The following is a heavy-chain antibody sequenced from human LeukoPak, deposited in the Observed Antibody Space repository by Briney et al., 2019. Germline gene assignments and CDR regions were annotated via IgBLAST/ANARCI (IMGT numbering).Heavy chain of an antibody. D-gene: IGHD5-12*01. V-gene: IGHV4-39*01. CDR3: ARSPRRGYERLGFDY. CDR1: GGSISSSSYY. Sequence: PSETLSLTCTVSGGSISSSSYYWGWIRQPPGKGLEWIGSIYYSGSTHYNPSLKSRVTISVDTSKNQFSLKLSSVTAADTAVYYCARSPRRGYERLGFDYWGQGTLVTVSS. CDR2: IYYSGST. J-gene: IGHJ4*02.